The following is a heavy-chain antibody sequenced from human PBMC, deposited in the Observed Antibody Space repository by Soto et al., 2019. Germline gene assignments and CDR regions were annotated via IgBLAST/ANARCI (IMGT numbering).Heavy chain of an antibody. J-gene: IGHJ6*02. CDR3: ARGSSIARLYYGMDV. Sequence: WTWIRQHPGKGLEWIGYNYYSGITYYNPSLNSRVTISLDTSKNQFSLKLSSVTAADTAVYYCARGSSIARLYYGMDVWGQGTTVTVSS. CDR2: NYYSGIT. V-gene: IGHV4-31*02. D-gene: IGHD6-6*01.